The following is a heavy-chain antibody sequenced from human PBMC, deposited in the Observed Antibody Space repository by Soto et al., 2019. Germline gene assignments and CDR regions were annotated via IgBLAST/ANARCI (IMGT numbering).Heavy chain of an antibody. Sequence: QVQLVESGGGVVQPGRSLRLSCAASGFTFSNYGMHWVRQAPGKGLEWVALIWNDGNSKYYADSVKGRFTISRDNSKNTLYLQMNSLRPEDTAVYFCAKDLLNMGGYYGMDVWGQGPTVTVSS. J-gene: IGHJ6*02. CDR3: AKDLLNMGGYYGMDV. CDR2: IWNDGNSK. D-gene: IGHD3-10*01. CDR1: GFTFSNYG. V-gene: IGHV3-30*18.